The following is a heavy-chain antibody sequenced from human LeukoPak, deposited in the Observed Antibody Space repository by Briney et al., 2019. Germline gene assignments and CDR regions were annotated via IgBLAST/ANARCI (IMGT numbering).Heavy chain of an antibody. J-gene: IGHJ5*02. CDR1: GFIFSSYA. V-gene: IGHV3-23*01. D-gene: IGHD3-22*01. CDR3: AKGYYSNWFDP. CDR2: ISGSGGST. Sequence: GGSLRLSCAASGFIFSSYAMSWVRQAPGKGLEWVSTISGSGGSTYYADSVKGRFTISRDNSKNTVYLQMNSLRAEDTAVYYCAKGYYSNWFDPWGQGTLVTVSS.